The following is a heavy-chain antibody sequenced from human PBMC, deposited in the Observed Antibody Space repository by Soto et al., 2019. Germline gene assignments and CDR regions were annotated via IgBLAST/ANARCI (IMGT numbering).Heavy chain of an antibody. CDR1: GGSISSYY. D-gene: IGHD3-16*02. V-gene: IGHV4-59*01. CDR2: IYYSGST. CDR3: ARGYDYVWGSYRIPFDY. J-gene: IGHJ4*02. Sequence: PSETLSLTCTVSGGSISSYYWSWIRQAPGKGLEWIGYIYYSGSTNYNPSLKSRVTISVDTSKNQFSLKLSSVTAADTAVYYCARGYDYVWGSYRIPFDYWGQGTLVTVSS.